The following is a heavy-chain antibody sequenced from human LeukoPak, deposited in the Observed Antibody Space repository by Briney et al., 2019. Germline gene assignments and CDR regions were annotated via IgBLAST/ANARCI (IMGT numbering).Heavy chain of an antibody. CDR2: IDSDTYGNTI. D-gene: IGHD5-12*01. CDR1: GFTLSSYS. V-gene: IGHV3-48*02. Sequence: PGGSLRLSCAASGFTLSSYSMNWVRQAPGKGLEWISYIDSDTYGNTIYYPHTVKGRFTISRDNAKNSLYLQMDSLRDEDTAVYYCAKDRGYSGYDLHYYYYYGMDVWGQGTTVTVSS. J-gene: IGHJ6*02. CDR3: AKDRGYSGYDLHYYYYYGMDV.